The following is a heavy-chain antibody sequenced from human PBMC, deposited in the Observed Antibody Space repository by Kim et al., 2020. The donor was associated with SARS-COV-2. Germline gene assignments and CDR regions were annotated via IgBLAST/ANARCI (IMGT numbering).Heavy chain of an antibody. V-gene: IGHV4-34*01. CDR3: ARASGWYRSWFDP. CDR2: INHSGST. D-gene: IGHD6-19*01. Sequence: SETLSLTCAVYGGSFSGYYWSWIRQPPGKGLEWIGEINHSGSTNYNPSLKSRVTISVDTSKNQFSLKLSSVTAADTAVYYCARASGWYRSWFDPWGQGTLVTVSS. J-gene: IGHJ5*02. CDR1: GGSFSGYY.